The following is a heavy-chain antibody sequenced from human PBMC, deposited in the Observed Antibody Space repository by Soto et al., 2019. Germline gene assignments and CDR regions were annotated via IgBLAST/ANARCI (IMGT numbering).Heavy chain of an antibody. J-gene: IGHJ3*02. D-gene: IGHD5-18*01. CDR2: IYPGDSDT. V-gene: IGHV5-51*01. CDR1: GYTFATFW. Sequence: GESLKISCKGSGYTFATFWIGWVRQLPGKGLEWMGIIYPGDSDTRYSPSFQGHLTISADKSISTAYLQWSSLKASDTAMYYCARSDTAMVGDAFDIWGQGTMVTVSS. CDR3: ARSDTAMVGDAFDI.